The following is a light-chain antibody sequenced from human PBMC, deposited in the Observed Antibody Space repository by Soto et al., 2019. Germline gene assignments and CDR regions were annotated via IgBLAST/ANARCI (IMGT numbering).Light chain of an antibody. V-gene: IGKV3-15*01. CDR3: QQYNNWPRT. CDR2: GAS. J-gene: IGKJ1*01. CDR1: QSVRTN. Sequence: EIVMTQSPATLSVSPGASATLSCRASQSVRTNLAWYQQKPGQVPRVLIYGASTRETEIPARFSGSGAGTECTRTIDSLQSEDVAVYYCQQYNNWPRTFGQGTKVDIK.